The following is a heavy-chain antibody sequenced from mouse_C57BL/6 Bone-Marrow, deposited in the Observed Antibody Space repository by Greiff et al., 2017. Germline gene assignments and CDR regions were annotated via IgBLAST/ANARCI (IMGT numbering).Heavy chain of an antibody. Sequence: QVQLQQPGAELVKPGASVKLSCKASGYTFTSYWMHWVKQRPGQGLEWIGMIHPNSGSTNYNEKFNSKATLTVDKSSSTAYMQLSSLTSEDSAVYYCARYPTYYYGSSPLAYWGQGTLVTVSA. J-gene: IGHJ3*01. V-gene: IGHV1-64*01. D-gene: IGHD1-1*01. CDR2: IHPNSGST. CDR3: ARYPTYYYGSSPLAY. CDR1: GYTFTSYW.